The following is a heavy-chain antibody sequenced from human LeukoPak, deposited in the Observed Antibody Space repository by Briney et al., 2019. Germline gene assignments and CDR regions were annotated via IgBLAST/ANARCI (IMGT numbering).Heavy chain of an antibody. CDR1: GYTFSDYW. J-gene: IGHJ4*02. D-gene: IGHD2-2*01. CDR3: ARDGSKKLGFDY. CDR2: IKQDGSEK. Sequence: PGGSLRLSCAASGYTFSDYWMSWVRQAPGKGLEWVANIKQDGSEKQYVDPLKGRFTISRDNAKNSLYLQMNSLRAEDTAVYYCARDGSKKLGFDYWGQGTLVTVFS. V-gene: IGHV3-7*01.